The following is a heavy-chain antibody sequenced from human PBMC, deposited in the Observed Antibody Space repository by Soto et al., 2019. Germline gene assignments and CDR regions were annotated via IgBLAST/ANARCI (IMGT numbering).Heavy chain of an antibody. CDR2: IIPIFGTA. V-gene: IGHV1-69*13. Sequence: GASVKVSCTASGGTFSSYAISWVRQAPGQGLEWMGGIIPIFGTANYAQKFQGRVTITADESTSTAYMELSSLRSEDTAVYYCARDSRSGWYASVDYYYGMDVWGQGTTVTVSS. J-gene: IGHJ6*02. CDR1: GGTFSSYA. CDR3: ARDSRSGWYASVDYYYGMDV. D-gene: IGHD6-19*01.